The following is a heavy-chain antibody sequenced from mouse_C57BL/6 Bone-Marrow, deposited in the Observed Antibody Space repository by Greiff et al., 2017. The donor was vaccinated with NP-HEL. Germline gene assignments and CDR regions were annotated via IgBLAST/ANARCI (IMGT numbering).Heavy chain of an antibody. CDR1: GYTFTGYW. D-gene: IGHD1-1*01. V-gene: IGHV1-9*01. J-gene: IGHJ1*03. CDR3: ARSITTVVASYWYFDV. Sequence: QVQLQQSGAELMKPGASVKLSCKATGYTFTGYWIEWVKQRPGHGLEWIGEILPGSGSTNYNEKFKGKATFTADTSSNTAYMQLSSLTTEDSAIYYGARSITTVVASYWYFDVWGTGTTVTVSS. CDR2: ILPGSGST.